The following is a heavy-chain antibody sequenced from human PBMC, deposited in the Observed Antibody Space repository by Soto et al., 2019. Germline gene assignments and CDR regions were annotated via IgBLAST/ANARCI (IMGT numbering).Heavy chain of an antibody. CDR3: ARGDPYYGMDV. J-gene: IGHJ6*02. CDR2: ISYDGSNN. Sequence: QVQLVESGGGVVQPGRSLRLSCVASGFTSSNYFMHWVRQAPGKGLEWVALISYDGSNNHYTDSVKGRFTISRDNSKNPLYLQMTSLRGEDTAVYFCARGDPYYGMDVWGQGTTVTVSS. CDR1: GFTSSNYF. V-gene: IGHV3-30*04.